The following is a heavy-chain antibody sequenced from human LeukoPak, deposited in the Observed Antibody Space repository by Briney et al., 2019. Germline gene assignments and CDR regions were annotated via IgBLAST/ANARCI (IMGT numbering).Heavy chain of an antibody. Sequence: GASVKVSCKASGGTFSSYAISWVRQAPGQGLEWMGGIIPIFGTANYAQKFQGRVTITADESTSTAYMELSSLRSEDTVVYYCAAAYTSNYYDSSGYSNPFDYWGQGTLVTVSS. CDR3: AAAYTSNYYDSSGYSNPFDY. CDR2: IIPIFGTA. D-gene: IGHD3-22*01. J-gene: IGHJ4*02. CDR1: GGTFSSYA. V-gene: IGHV1-69*01.